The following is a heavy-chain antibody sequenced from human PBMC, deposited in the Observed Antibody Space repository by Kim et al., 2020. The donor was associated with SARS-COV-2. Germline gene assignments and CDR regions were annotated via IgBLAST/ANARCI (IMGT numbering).Heavy chain of an antibody. V-gene: IGHV4-31*02. J-gene: IGHJ4*02. CDR3: ARGLIWSGYRYFDY. D-gene: IGHD3-3*01. Sequence: NPSLKSRVTISVDTSKNQFSLMLSSVTAADTAVYYCARGLIWSGYRYFDYWGQGTLVTVSS.